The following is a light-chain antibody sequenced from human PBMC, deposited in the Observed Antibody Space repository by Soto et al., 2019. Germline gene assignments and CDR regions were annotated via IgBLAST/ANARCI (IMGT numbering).Light chain of an antibody. Sequence: EIVMTQYTATLSVSHGERATLSCRASQSVSSNLAWYQQKPGQAPRLLIYGASTRATGIPARFSGSGSGTEFTLTISSLQSEDFAVYYCQQYNNGPPITFGQGTRLEI. CDR1: QSVSSN. V-gene: IGKV3-15*01. CDR2: GAS. CDR3: QQYNNGPPIT. J-gene: IGKJ5*01.